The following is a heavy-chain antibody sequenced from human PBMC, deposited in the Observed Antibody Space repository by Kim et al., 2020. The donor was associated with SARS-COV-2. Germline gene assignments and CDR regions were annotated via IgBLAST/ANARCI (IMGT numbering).Heavy chain of an antibody. Sequence: DSGKGRFTISRDNSKNTLYLQMNSLRAEDTAVYYCAKGYYYYDSSGLFDYWGQGTLVTVSS. V-gene: IGHV3-30*02. J-gene: IGHJ4*02. CDR3: AKGYYYYDSSGLFDY. D-gene: IGHD3-22*01.